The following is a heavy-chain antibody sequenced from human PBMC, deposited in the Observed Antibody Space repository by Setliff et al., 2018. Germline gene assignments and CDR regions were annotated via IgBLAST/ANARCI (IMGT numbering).Heavy chain of an antibody. CDR1: GGSFSGYY. Sequence: SETLSLTCAVYGGSFSGYYWSWIRQPPGKGLEWIGEINHSGSTNYNPSLKSRVTISVDTSKNQFSLKLRSVTAADTAVYYCARTGTYRYFDYWGQGALVTVSS. CDR2: INHSGST. CDR3: ARTGTYRYFDY. D-gene: IGHD1-1*01. V-gene: IGHV4-34*01. J-gene: IGHJ4*02.